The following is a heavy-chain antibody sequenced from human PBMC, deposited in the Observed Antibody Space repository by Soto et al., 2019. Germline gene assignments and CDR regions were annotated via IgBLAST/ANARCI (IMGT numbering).Heavy chain of an antibody. D-gene: IGHD3-22*01. V-gene: IGHV1-69*01. CDR2: IIPIFGTA. J-gene: IGHJ1*01. CDR3: ARGAGGYPPPPEYFQH. CDR1: GGTFSSYA. Sequence: QVQLVQSGAEVKKPGSSVKVSCKASGGTFSSYAISWVRQAPGQGLEWMGGIIPIFGTANYAQKFQGRVTITADESTSTAYRELSSLRSEDTAVYYCARGAGGYPPPPEYFQHWGQGTLVTVSS.